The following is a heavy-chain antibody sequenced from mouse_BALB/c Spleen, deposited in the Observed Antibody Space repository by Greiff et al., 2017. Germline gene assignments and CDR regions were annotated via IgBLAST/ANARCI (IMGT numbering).Heavy chain of an antibody. CDR2: IWSGGST. J-gene: IGHJ1*01. V-gene: IGHV2-2*02. Sequence: VKLQESGPGLVQPSQSLSITCTVSGFSLTSYGVHWVRQSPGKGLEWLGVIWSGGSTDYNAAFISRLSISKDNSKSQVFFKMNSLQANDTAIYYCARVLRLPYFDVWGAGTTVTVSS. CDR3: ARVLRLPYFDV. CDR1: GFSLTSYG. D-gene: IGHD1-2*01.